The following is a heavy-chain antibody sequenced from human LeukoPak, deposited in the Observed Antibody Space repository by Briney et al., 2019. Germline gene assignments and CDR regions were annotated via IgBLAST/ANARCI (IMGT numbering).Heavy chain of an antibody. CDR2: IRYDGSNK. J-gene: IGHJ4*02. CDR3: AKALGSHADY. Sequence: GGSLRLSCAASGFIFSSYAMSWVRQAPGKGLEWVAFIRYDGSNKYYADSVKGRFTISRDNSKNTLYLQMNSLRAEDTAVYYCAKALGSHADYWGQGTLVTVSS. CDR1: GFIFSSYA. V-gene: IGHV3-30*02.